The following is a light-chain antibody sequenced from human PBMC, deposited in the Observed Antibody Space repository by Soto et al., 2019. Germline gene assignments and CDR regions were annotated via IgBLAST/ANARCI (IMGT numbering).Light chain of an antibody. V-gene: IGLV2-8*01. CDR2: EVS. Sequence: QSALTQPPSASGSPGQSVTISCTGTNSDVGGYNYVSWYQQHPGKAPKVMIYEVSTRPSGVPDRFSGSKSGNTASLTVSGLQAEDEADYYCCSYAGSNNLVFGGGTQLTV. CDR3: CSYAGSNNLV. CDR1: NSDVGGYNY. J-gene: IGLJ3*02.